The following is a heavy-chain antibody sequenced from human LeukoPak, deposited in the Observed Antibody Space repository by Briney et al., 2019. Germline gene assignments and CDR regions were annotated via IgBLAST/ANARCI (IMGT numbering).Heavy chain of an antibody. J-gene: IGHJ4*02. CDR3: AKDPEGTIRGCFDY. CDR2: ISGSGGST. CDR1: GFTFSSYA. V-gene: IGHV3-23*01. D-gene: IGHD4-23*01. Sequence: GGSLRLSCAASGFTFSSYAMSWVRQAPGKGLEWVSAISGSGGSTYYADSVKGRFTISRDNSRNTLYLQMNSLRAEDTAVYYCAKDPEGTIRGCFDYWGQGTLVTVSS.